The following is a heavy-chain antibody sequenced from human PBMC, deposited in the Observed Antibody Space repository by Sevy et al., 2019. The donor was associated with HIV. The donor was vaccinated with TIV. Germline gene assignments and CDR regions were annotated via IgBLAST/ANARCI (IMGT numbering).Heavy chain of an antibody. CDR3: AKDVAATAYYYYYYAMDV. D-gene: IGHD6-13*01. CDR2: ISYDGINK. J-gene: IGHJ6*02. V-gene: IGHV3-30*18. Sequence: GGSLRLSCAASGFIFSSYGIHWVRQAPGKGLEWVALISYDGINKYYADSVKGRFTISRDNSKNTLYLQMNSLRAEDTAVYYCAKDVAATAYYYYYYAMDVWGPGTTVTVSS. CDR1: GFIFSSYG.